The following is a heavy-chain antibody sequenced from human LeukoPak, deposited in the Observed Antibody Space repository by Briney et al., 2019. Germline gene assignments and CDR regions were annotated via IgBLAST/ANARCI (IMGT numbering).Heavy chain of an antibody. CDR2: IYPGDSDT. CDR3: ARRGTVETDFDY. J-gene: IGHJ4*02. D-gene: IGHD4-23*01. CDR1: GYSFTTYW. V-gene: IGHV5-51*01. Sequence: GESLKFPAKASGYSFTTYWIGWVRQMPGKGLEWMGIIYPGDSDTRYSPSFQGQVTISADKSISTAYLQWNSLKASDTAMYYCARRGTVETDFDYWGQGTLVTVSS.